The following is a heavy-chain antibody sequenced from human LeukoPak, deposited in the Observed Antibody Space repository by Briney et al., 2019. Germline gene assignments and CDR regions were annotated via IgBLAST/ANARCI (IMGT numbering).Heavy chain of an antibody. J-gene: IGHJ6*03. CDR1: GFTFSSYS. D-gene: IGHD3-10*01. Sequence: PGGSLRLSCAASGFTFSSYSMNWVRQAPGKGLEWVSAISGSGGSTYYADSVKGRFTISRDNSKNTLYLQMNSLRAEDTAVYYCAKLGGPYGSGSYDLYYMDVWGKGTTVTVSS. CDR2: ISGSGGST. CDR3: AKLGGPYGSGSYDLYYMDV. V-gene: IGHV3-23*01.